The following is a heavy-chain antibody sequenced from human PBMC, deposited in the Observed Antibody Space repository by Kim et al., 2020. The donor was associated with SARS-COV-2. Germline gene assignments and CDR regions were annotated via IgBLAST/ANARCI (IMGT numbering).Heavy chain of an antibody. CDR3: ARDINLGYYYDSSGYYPNEASLGY. V-gene: IGHV4-4*02. CDR2: IYHSGST. Sequence: SETLSLTCAVSGGSISSSNWWSWVRQPPGKGLEWIGEIYHSGSTNYNPSLKSRVTISVDKSKNQFSLKLSSVTAADTAVYYCARDINLGYYYDSSGYYPNEASLGYWGQGTLVTVSS. J-gene: IGHJ4*02. CDR1: GGSISSSNW. D-gene: IGHD3-22*01.